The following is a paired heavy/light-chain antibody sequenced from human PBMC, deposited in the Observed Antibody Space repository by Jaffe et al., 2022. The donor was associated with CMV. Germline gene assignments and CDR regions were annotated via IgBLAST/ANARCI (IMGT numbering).Light chain of an antibody. CDR1: GSNIGSNT. CDR3: AAWDDSLNGWV. V-gene: IGLV1-44*01. J-gene: IGLJ3*02. CDR2: RND. Sequence: QSVLTQPPSASGTPGQRVTISCSGSGSNIGSNTVNWYQHLPGTAPKLLIYRNDQRPSGVPDRFSGSKSGTSASLAISGLQSEDEADYYCAAWDDSLNGWVFGGGTKLTVL.
Heavy chain of an antibody. CDR1: GYTFTGYY. CDR3: ARATAYYDFWSGSNALRKDYFDH. J-gene: IGHJ4*02. V-gene: IGHV1-2*02. Sequence: QVQLVQSGAEVKKPGASVKVSCKASGYTFTGYYLHWVRQAPGQGLEWMGWINPNSGDTNHAQKFQGRVTMTRDTSINTAYMELNRLRSDDRAVYFCARATAYYDFWSGSNALRKDYFDHWGQGTLVTVSS. CDR2: INPNSGDT. D-gene: IGHD3-3*01.